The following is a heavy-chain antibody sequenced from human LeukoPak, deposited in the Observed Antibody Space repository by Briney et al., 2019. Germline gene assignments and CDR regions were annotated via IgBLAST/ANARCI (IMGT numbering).Heavy chain of an antibody. CDR2: ISGSSDYI. J-gene: IGHJ4*02. CDR1: GFTFNDYA. V-gene: IGHV3-9*03. CDR3: ARGHDYRGHLAYFDY. D-gene: IGHD4-23*01. Sequence: GGSLRLSCAASGFTFNDYAMHWVRQAPGKGLEWVSGISGSSDYIVYADSVKGRFTISRDNAKNSLYLLMNSLRAEDMALYFCARGHDYRGHLAYFDYWGQGTLVTVSS.